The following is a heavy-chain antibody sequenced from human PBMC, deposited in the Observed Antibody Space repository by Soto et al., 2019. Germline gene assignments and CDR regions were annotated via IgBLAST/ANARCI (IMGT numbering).Heavy chain of an antibody. J-gene: IGHJ6*02. Sequence: QVQLVESGGGVVQPGRSLRLSCAASGFTFSSYGMHWVRQAPGKGLEWVAVISYDGSNKYYADSVKGRFTISRDNSKNTLYRQMNSLRAEDTAVYYCAKEPNPYYYYYGMDVWGQGTTVTVSS. V-gene: IGHV3-30*18. CDR1: GFTFSSYG. CDR3: AKEPNPYYYYYGMDV. CDR2: ISYDGSNK.